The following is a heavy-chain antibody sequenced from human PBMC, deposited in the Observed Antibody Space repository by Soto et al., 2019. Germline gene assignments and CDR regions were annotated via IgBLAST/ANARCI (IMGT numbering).Heavy chain of an antibody. CDR2: INIGSGNT. Sequence: ASVKVSCKASGYAFSSYAMHWVPQAPGQRLEWMGWINIGSGNTEYSQNFQDRITITRDTSASTVYMDLSSLRSEDTAVYYCARDGGDCGYRLIYYYYIGMDVWG. CDR3: ARDGGDCGYRLIYYYYIGMDV. CDR1: GYAFSSYA. V-gene: IGHV1-3*04. J-gene: IGHJ6*02. D-gene: IGHD2-21*02.